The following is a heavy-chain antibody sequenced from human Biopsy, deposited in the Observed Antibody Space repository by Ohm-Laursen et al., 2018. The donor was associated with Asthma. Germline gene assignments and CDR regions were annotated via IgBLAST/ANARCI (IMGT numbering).Heavy chain of an antibody. CDR3: AKDRVAGRSYYFDY. J-gene: IGHJ4*02. Sequence: SLRLSCAATGFNFHNYGMNWVRRAPGKGLEWVAQILFDGRKINYPDSVKGRFTISRDNSKNMVYLQMNSLGPEDTAVYYCAKDRVAGRSYYFDYWGQGSPVSVSS. CDR1: GFNFHNYG. CDR2: ILFDGRKI. D-gene: IGHD6-13*01. V-gene: IGHV3-30*18.